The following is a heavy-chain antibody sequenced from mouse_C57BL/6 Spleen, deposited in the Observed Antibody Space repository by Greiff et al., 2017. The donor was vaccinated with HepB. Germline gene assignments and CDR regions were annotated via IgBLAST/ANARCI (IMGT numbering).Heavy chain of an antibody. V-gene: IGHV1-52*01. CDR3: ARRGGSSWFAY. J-gene: IGHJ3*01. Sequence: QVQLQQPGAELVRPGSSVKLSCKASGYTFTSYWMHWVKQRPKQGLEWIGNIDPSDSETHYNQKFKDKATLTVDKSSSTAYMQLSSLTSEDSAVYYCARRGGSSWFAYWGQGTLVTVSA. D-gene: IGHD1-1*01. CDR2: IDPSDSET. CDR1: GYTFTSYW.